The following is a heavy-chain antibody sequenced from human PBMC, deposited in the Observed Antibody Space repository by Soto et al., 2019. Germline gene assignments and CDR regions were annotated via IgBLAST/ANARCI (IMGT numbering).Heavy chain of an antibody. CDR1: GFTFSNAW. CDR3: PKPNTSNSDSRGYYY. D-gene: IGHD3-22*01. Sequence: GGSLRLSCAASGFTFSNAWMNWVRQAPGKGLEWVGRIKKRADGGTADHATPVKGRFTISRDDSKDTLYLQMNSLKTEDTAVYHSPKPNTSNSDSRGYYYWGQGTLVPVPS. CDR2: IKKRADGGTA. V-gene: IGHV3-15*01. J-gene: IGHJ4*02.